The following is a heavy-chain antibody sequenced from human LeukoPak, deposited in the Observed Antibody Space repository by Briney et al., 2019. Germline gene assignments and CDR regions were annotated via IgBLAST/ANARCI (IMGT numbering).Heavy chain of an antibody. CDR2: ISSSTYYI. J-gene: IGHJ3*02. CDR3: VRIRAAAAEGAFDI. Sequence: PGVSLRLSCAASGFTFRTYAMNWVRQAPGKGLEWVSSISSSTYYIYYADSVKGRFTLSRDNAKNSLYLPMNSLRADDSAVYYCVRIRAAAAEGAFDIWGQGTMVTVSS. V-gene: IGHV3-21*01. D-gene: IGHD6-25*01. CDR1: GFTFRTYA.